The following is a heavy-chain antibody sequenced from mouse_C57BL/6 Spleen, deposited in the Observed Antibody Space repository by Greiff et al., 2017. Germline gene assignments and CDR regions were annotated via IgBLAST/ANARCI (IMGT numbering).Heavy chain of an antibody. CDR2: IYPGSGNT. D-gene: IGHD1-3*01. J-gene: IGHJ3*01. V-gene: IGHV1-55*01. CDR3: ARFSGYWFAY. CDR1: GYTFTSYW. Sequence: QVQLQQPGAELVKPGASVKMSCKASGYTFTSYWITWVKQRPGQGLEWIGDIYPGSGNTNYNEKFKGKATLTADTSSSTAYMQLSSLTSEDSAVYYCARFSGYWFAYWGQGTLVTVSA.